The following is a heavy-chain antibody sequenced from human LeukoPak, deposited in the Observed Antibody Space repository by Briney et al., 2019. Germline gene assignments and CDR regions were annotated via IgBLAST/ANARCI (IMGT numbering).Heavy chain of an antibody. J-gene: IGHJ5*02. D-gene: IGHD5-12*01. CDR1: GYTFTDYY. V-gene: IGHV1-2*02. CDR3: ARAYGSGYDSNWFDP. Sequence: ASVRVSCKASGYTFTDYYMHWVRQAPGQGLEWMGWINPNSGGTNYAQKFQGRVTMTRDTSISTAYMELSRLRSDDTAVYYCARAYGSGYDSNWFDPWGQGTLVTVSS. CDR2: INPNSGGT.